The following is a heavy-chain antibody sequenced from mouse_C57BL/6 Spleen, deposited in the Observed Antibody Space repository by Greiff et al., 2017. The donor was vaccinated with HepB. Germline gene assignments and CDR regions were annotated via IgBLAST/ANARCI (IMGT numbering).Heavy chain of an antibody. V-gene: IGHV1-54*01. CDR2: INPGSGGT. CDR3: ARSNPLFYFDY. D-gene: IGHD1-1*01. Sequence: VQLQQSGAELVRPGTSVKVSCKASGYAFTNYLIEWVKQRPGQGLEWIGVINPGSGGTNYNEKFKGKATLTADKSSSTAYMQLSSLTSEDSAVYFCARSNPLFYFDYWGQGTTLTVSS. J-gene: IGHJ2*01. CDR1: GYAFTNYL.